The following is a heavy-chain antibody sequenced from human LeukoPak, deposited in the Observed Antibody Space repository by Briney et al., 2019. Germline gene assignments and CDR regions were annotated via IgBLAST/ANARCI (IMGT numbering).Heavy chain of an antibody. D-gene: IGHD3-10*01. V-gene: IGHV3-9*01. CDR2: ISWNSHTI. Sequence: SGGSLRLSCAASGFTFDDYAMHWVRQAPGKGLEWVSGISWNSHTIGYADSVKGRFTISRDNAKNSLYLQMSSLRAEDTAVYYCARGGRPDYWGQGTLVTVSS. J-gene: IGHJ4*02. CDR3: ARGGRPDY. CDR1: GFTFDDYA.